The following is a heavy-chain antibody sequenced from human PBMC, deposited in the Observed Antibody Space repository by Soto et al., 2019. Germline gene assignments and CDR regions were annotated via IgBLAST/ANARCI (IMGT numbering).Heavy chain of an antibody. CDR2: IIPILGIA. D-gene: IGHD4-17*01. Sequence: QVQLVQSGAEVKKPGSSVKVSCKASGGTFSSYTISWVRQAPGQGLEWMGRIIPILGIANYAQKFQGRVTITADKSTSTAYMALSSLRSEDTAVYYCAGEGYGDYEAYWGQGTLVTVSS. CDR3: AGEGYGDYEAY. CDR1: GGTFSSYT. J-gene: IGHJ4*02. V-gene: IGHV1-69*02.